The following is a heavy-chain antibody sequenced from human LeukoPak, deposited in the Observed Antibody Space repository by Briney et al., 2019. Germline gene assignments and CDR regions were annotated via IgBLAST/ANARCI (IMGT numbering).Heavy chain of an antibody. D-gene: IGHD4-17*01. J-gene: IGHJ4*02. V-gene: IGHV3-48*04. Sequence: GGSLRLSCAASGFTFSSYSMNWVRQAPGKGLEWVSYISSSSSTIYYADSVKGGFTISRDNAKNSLYLQMNSLRAEDTAVYYCARGHGDYAYYFDYWGQGTLVTVSS. CDR1: GFTFSSYS. CDR2: ISSSSSTI. CDR3: ARGHGDYAYYFDY.